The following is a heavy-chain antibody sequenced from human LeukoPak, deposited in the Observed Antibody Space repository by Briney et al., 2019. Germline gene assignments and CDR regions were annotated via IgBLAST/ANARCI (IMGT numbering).Heavy chain of an antibody. Sequence: GGSLRLSCAASGFTFSSYAISWVRQAPGQGLEWMGGIIPIFGTANYAQKFQGRVTITAGESTSTAYMELSSLRSEDTAVYYCASPKSPFRYWGQGTLVTVSS. V-gene: IGHV1-69*01. CDR1: GFTFSSYA. D-gene: IGHD2-21*01. J-gene: IGHJ4*02. CDR2: IIPIFGTA. CDR3: ASPKSPFRY.